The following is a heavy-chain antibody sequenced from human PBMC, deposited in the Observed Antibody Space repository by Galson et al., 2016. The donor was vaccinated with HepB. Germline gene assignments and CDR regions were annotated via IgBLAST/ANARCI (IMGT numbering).Heavy chain of an antibody. J-gene: IGHJ6*02. V-gene: IGHV4-61*01. CDR3: AREKKLAVNRYSSRALGMDV. CDR1: GGSVSSATYY. Sequence: SETLSLTCTVSGGSVSSATYYWTWIRQPPGKGLEWIGKSTESGTTNYNPSLKSRVTISVDTSKRQFSLILTPVTAADTAVYYCAREKKLAVNRYSSRALGMDVWGQGTTVTVSS. D-gene: IGHD4-11*01. CDR2: STESGTT.